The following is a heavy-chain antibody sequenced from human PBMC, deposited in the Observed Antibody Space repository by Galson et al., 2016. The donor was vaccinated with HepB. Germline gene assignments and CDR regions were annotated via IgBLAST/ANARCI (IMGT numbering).Heavy chain of an antibody. J-gene: IGHJ2*01. CDR2: ISSSSSNI. Sequence: SLRLSCAASGFTFNTYSMNWVRQAPGKGLQWVSSISSSSSNIYYADSLKGRISISRDNAKNSLYLQMNSLRAEDTAVYYCARDVHTARRGYGDYGKWYFDLWGRGTLVTVSS. CDR1: GFTFNTYS. CDR3: ARDVHTARRGYGDYGKWYFDL. V-gene: IGHV3-21*01. D-gene: IGHD4-17*01.